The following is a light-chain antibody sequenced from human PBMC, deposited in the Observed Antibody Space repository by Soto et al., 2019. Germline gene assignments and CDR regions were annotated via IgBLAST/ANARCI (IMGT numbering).Light chain of an antibody. CDR1: QSVRSN. CDR3: QQYDNWPPT. CDR2: GAS. J-gene: IGKJ5*01. Sequence: EIVMTQSPATLSMSPGDRATLSCRASQSVRSNLAWYHQKPGQAPRLLIYGASTRATGIPARFSGSGSGTELTLTINSLQSEDFVVYYCQQYDNWPPTFSQGTRLEIK. V-gene: IGKV3D-15*01.